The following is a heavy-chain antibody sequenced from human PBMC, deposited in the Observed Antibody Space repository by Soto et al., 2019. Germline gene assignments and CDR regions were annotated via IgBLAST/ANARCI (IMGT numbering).Heavy chain of an antibody. D-gene: IGHD6-19*01. J-gene: IGHJ4*01. V-gene: IGHV1-46*01. CDR1: GYTFTSYY. Sequence: GALVKRSCKASGYTFTSYYMNWVRQAPGQGLEWMGIINPSGGSTSYAQKFQGRVTMTRDTSTSTEYMELRRLTPPDTAVYYCARPSGLESGTGQDSSGGYPFDYWAQ. CDR2: INPSGGST. CDR3: ARPSGLESGTGQDSSGGYPFDY.